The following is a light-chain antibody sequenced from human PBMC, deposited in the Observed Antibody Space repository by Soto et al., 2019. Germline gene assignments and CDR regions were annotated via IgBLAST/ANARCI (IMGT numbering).Light chain of an antibody. V-gene: IGKV3-15*01. CDR2: AAS. J-gene: IGKJ1*01. Sequence: EIVMPQSPATLSVSPGERATLSCRASQSVSSNLAWYQQRPGLAPRLLIYAASTRATGIPARFSGSGSGTEFTLTISSLQSEDFAVYYCQQYTNWPGTFGQGTKV. CDR1: QSVSSN. CDR3: QQYTNWPGT.